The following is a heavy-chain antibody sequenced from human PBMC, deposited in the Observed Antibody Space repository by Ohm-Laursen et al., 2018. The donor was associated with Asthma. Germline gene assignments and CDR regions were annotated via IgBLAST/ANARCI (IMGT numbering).Heavy chain of an antibody. Sequence: SLRLSCAASGFTFSDYYMSWIRQAPGKGLEWVSYISSSGSTIYYADSVKGRFTISRDNAKNSLYLQMNSLRAEDTAVYYCARAFITIFGVVIAPDYGMDVWGQGTTVTVSS. D-gene: IGHD3-3*01. V-gene: IGHV3-11*04. CDR1: GFTFSDYY. J-gene: IGHJ6*02. CDR3: ARAFITIFGVVIAPDYGMDV. CDR2: ISSSGSTI.